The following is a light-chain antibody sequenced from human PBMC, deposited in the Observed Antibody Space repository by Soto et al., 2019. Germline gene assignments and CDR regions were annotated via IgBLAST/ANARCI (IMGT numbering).Light chain of an antibody. V-gene: IGLV1-47*01. CDR2: RDN. J-gene: IGLJ3*02. Sequence: QSVLSQPPSASGTPGQRVTISCSGSISTVESNNVSWYQQPPGTAPKLLIYRDNQRPSGVPDRCSASKSGTSAYLAISGLRSEDEAVYYCAACDDTLSGDWVFGGGTKLTVL. CDR3: AACDDTLSGDWV. CDR1: ISTVESNN.